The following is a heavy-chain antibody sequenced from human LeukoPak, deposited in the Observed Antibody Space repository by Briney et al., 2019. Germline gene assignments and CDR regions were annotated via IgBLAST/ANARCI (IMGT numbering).Heavy chain of an antibody. CDR1: GFTFSSYS. J-gene: IGHJ3*02. D-gene: IGHD1-26*01. CDR2: ISSSSSSTI. Sequence: GGSLRLSCAASGFTFSSYSMNWVRQAPGKGLEWVSYISSSSSSTIYYADSVKGRFTISRDNAKNSLYLQMNSLRAEDTAVYYCARDRYHWKGTEWENREAFDIWGQGTMVTVSS. V-gene: IGHV3-48*04. CDR3: ARDRYHWKGTEWENREAFDI.